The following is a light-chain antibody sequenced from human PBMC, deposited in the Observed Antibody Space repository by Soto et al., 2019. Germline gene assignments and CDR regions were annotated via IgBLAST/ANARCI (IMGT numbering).Light chain of an antibody. CDR2: SDV. V-gene: IGLV1-44*01. J-gene: IGLJ2*01. Sequence: QSVLTQAPSASGTPGQRVTISCSGSSSNIGSNPVNWYRQVPGTAPKLLLYSDVQRPSGVPDRFSGSKSGTSASLAISGLQSEDEADYFCAAWDDSLSAWLFGGGTKLTVL. CDR3: AAWDDSLSAWL. CDR1: SSNIGSNP.